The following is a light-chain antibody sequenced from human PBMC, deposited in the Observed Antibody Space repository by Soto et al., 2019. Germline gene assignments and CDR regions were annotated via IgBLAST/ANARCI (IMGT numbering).Light chain of an antibody. V-gene: IGKV3-20*01. Sequence: EIVLTQSPGTLSLSPGERATLSCRASQSVSSSSLAWYQQKPGQAPRLLIYDASSRATGIPDRFSGSGSGTDFTLTISRLEPEDFAVYYCQQFGSSPTWTFGQGTKVEIK. CDR2: DAS. J-gene: IGKJ1*01. CDR3: QQFGSSPTWT. CDR1: QSVSSSS.